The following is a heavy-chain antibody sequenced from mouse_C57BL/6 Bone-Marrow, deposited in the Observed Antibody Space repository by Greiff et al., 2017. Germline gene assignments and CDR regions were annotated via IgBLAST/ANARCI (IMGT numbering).Heavy chain of an antibody. CDR1: GYTFTSYW. CDR2: IDPSDSET. V-gene: IGHV1-52*01. J-gene: IGHJ3*01. Sequence: QVQLQQSGAELVRPGSSVKLSCKASGYTFTSYWMHWVKQRPIQGLEWIGNIDPSDSETHYNQKFKDKATLTVDKSASTAYMQLSSLTSEDSAVYCGARGRGVRGGVGWFAYGGQGTLVTVSA. CDR3: ARGRGVRGGVGWFAY. D-gene: IGHD2-14*01.